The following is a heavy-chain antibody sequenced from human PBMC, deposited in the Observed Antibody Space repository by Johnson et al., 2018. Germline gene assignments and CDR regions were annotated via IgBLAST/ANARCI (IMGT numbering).Heavy chain of an antibody. D-gene: IGHD5-24*01. CDR1: GFTFSDYA. CDR3: TKVQQTPTIRSRDAFDI. V-gene: IGHV3-30*18. CDR2: TSFDGVNQ. Sequence: QVQLVQSGGGVVQPGRSLRLSCAASGFTFSDYAMHWVRLAPGKGLEWVAVTSFDGVNQYYADSVKGRFTISRDNSKNTLFLQMTSLRADDMAVYYCTKVQQTPTIRSRDAFDIWGQGTMVTVSS. J-gene: IGHJ3*02.